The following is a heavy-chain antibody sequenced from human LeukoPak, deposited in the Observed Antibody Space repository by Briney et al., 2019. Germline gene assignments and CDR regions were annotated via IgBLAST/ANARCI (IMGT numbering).Heavy chain of an antibody. D-gene: IGHD3-10*01. CDR2: ISTSSLYI. V-gene: IGHV3-21*01. CDR1: GFTFSSYS. J-gene: IGHJ6*03. Sequence: GGSLRLSCAASGFTFSSYSMNWVRQAPGKGLEWVSSISTSSLYIYYADSVRGRFTISRDNSKNSLYLQMNSLRAEDTAVYYCAKDPTDGSGYYMDVWGKGTTVTISS. CDR3: AKDPTDGSGYYMDV.